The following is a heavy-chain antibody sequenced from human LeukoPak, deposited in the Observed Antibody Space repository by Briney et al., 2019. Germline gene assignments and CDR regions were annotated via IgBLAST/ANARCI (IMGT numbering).Heavy chain of an antibody. CDR1: GFTFDDYA. V-gene: IGHV3-9*01. CDR3: ARGRWFGESPFDY. D-gene: IGHD3-10*01. CDR2: ISWNSGSI. J-gene: IGHJ4*02. Sequence: GGSLRLSCAASGFTFDDYAMHWVRQAPGKGLEWVSGISWNSGSIGYADSVKGRFTISRDNAKNSLYLQMNSLRTEDTALYYCARGRWFGESPFDYWGQGTLVTVSS.